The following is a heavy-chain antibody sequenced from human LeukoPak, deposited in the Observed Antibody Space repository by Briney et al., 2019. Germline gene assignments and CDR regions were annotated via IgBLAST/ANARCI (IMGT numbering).Heavy chain of an antibody. V-gene: IGHV3-23*01. CDR1: GFTVSSNY. CDR2: ISGSGGST. J-gene: IGHJ5*02. D-gene: IGHD2-2*02. Sequence: GGSLRLSCAASGFTVSSNYMSWVRQAPGKGLEWVSAISGSGGSTYYADSVKGRFTISRDNSKNTLYLQMNSLRAEDTAVYYCAKSRLRCSSTSCYTGPNWFDPGAREPWSPSPQ. CDR3: AKSRLRCSSTSCYTGPNWFDP.